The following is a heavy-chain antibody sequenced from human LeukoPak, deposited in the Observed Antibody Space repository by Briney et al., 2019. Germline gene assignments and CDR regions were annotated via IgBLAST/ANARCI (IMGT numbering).Heavy chain of an antibody. Sequence: PGGSLRLSCAASGFTFGSYAMSWVRQAPGKGLEWVSAISGSGSTTYYADSVKGRFTISRDNAKNSLYLQMNSLRAEDTAVYYCAREYSSSWYGGYYYYYGMDVWGQGTTVTVSS. CDR3: AREYSSSWYGGYYYYYGMDV. V-gene: IGHV3-23*01. CDR2: ISGSGSTT. J-gene: IGHJ6*02. D-gene: IGHD6-13*01. CDR1: GFTFGSYA.